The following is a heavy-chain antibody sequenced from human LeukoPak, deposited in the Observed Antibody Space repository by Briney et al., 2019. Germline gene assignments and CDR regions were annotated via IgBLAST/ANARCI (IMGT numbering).Heavy chain of an antibody. CDR3: ASSLYSSPSSY. CDR2: ISYDGSNK. Sequence: GGSLRLSCAASGFTFSSYAMHWVRQAPGKGLEWVAVISYDGSNKYYADSVKGRFTISRDNSKNTLYLQMNSLRAEDTAVYYCASSLYSSPSSYWGQGTLVTVSS. V-gene: IGHV3-30-3*01. D-gene: IGHD6-6*01. CDR1: GFTFSSYA. J-gene: IGHJ4*02.